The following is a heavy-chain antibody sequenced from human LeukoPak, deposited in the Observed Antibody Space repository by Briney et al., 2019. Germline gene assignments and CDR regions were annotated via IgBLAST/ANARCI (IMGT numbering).Heavy chain of an antibody. CDR3: APAGAAAGRAPLGY. Sequence: PSETLSLTCAVYGGSFSGYYWSWIRQPPGKGLEWIGEINHSGSTNYNPSLKSRVTISVDTSKNQFSLKLSSVTAADTAVYYCAPAGAAAGRAPLGYWGQGTLVTVSS. J-gene: IGHJ4*02. V-gene: IGHV4-34*01. CDR2: INHSGST. D-gene: IGHD6-13*01. CDR1: GGSFSGYY.